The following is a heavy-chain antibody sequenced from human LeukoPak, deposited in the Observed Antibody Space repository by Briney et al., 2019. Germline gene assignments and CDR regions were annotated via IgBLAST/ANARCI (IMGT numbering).Heavy chain of an antibody. CDR1: GYSFNSHH. Sequence: ASVKVSCKTSGYSFNSHHVHWVRQAPGQGLEWMGINFSHDGSTSNTQKFQGRVTMTRDTSMSTVYMELSSLRSEDTAVYYCARXSGSFXYDMDXWGQGTTVIVSS. J-gene: IGHJ6*02. D-gene: IGHD3-10*01. V-gene: IGHV1-46*02. CDR3: ARXSGSFXYDMDX. CDR2: NFSHDGST.